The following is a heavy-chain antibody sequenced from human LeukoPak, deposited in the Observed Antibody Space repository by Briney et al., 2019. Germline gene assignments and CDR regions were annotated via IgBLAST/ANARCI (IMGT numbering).Heavy chain of an antibody. CDR1: GFTFSTYN. CDR2: ISRSSSTM. V-gene: IGHV3-48*01. CDR3: ARSGGVVVPAEGPQGHYYYSYYMDV. J-gene: IGHJ6*03. D-gene: IGHD2-2*01. Sequence: GGSLRLSCAASGFTFSTYNMNWVRKAPGKGLEWVSYISRSSSTMYSADSVKGRFTISRDNAKSSLYLQMNSLRAEDTAVYYCARSGGVVVPAEGPQGHYYYSYYMDVWGKGTTVTVSS.